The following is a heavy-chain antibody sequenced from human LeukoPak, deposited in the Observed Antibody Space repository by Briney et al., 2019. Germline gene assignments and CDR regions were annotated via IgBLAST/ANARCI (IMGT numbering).Heavy chain of an antibody. CDR2: INHSGST. CDR1: GGSFSGYY. Sequence: SETLSLTCAVYGGSFSGYYWSWIRQPPGKGLEWIGEINHSGSTNYNPSLKSRVTISVDTSKNQFSLKLSSVTAADTAAYYCARGVVGVSPWGQGTLVTVSS. D-gene: IGHD1-26*01. CDR3: ARGVVGVSP. V-gene: IGHV4-34*01. J-gene: IGHJ5*02.